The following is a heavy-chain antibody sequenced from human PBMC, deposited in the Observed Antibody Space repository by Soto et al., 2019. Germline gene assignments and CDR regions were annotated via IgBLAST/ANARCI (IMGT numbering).Heavy chain of an antibody. Sequence: QVQLVQSGAEVKKPGASVKVSCKVSGYTLTELSMHWVRQAPGKGLEWMGGFDPEDGETIYAQKFQGRVTMTEDTSTDTAYMELSSLRSEDTAVYYCATGAIAVAGTGGWFDPWGQGTLVTVSS. D-gene: IGHD6-19*01. CDR1: GYTLTELS. J-gene: IGHJ5*02. CDR3: ATGAIAVAGTGGWFDP. V-gene: IGHV1-24*01. CDR2: FDPEDGET.